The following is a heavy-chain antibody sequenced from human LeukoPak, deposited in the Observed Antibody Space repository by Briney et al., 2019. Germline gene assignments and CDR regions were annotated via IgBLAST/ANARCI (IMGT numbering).Heavy chain of an antibody. Sequence: GGSLRLSCAASGLTFSDYYMSWIRQAPGKGLEWVSYIISTGSTIYYADSVKGRFTISRDNAKNSLYLQMNSLRAEDTAVYYCARAVGNSGNDYWGQGTLVTVSS. J-gene: IGHJ4*02. V-gene: IGHV3-11*01. CDR2: IISTGSTI. D-gene: IGHD4-23*01. CDR3: ARAVGNSGNDY. CDR1: GLTFSDYY.